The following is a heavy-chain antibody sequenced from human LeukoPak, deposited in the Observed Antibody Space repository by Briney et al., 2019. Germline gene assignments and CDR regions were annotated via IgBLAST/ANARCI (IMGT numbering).Heavy chain of an antibody. CDR3: ATQRGSYLWGTDFDY. Sequence: ASVKVSCKASGYTFTGYYMHWVRQAPGQGLEWMGWINPNSGDTKYSQKFQGRVTMTRDTYISTAYMELRRLRSDDTAVYYCATQRGSYLWGTDFDYWGQETLVTVSS. V-gene: IGHV1-2*02. CDR1: GYTFTGYY. J-gene: IGHJ4*02. D-gene: IGHD3-16*01. CDR2: INPNSGDT.